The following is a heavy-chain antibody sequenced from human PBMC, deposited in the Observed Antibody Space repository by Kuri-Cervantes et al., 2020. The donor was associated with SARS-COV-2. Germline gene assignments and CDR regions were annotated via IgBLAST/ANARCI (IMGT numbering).Heavy chain of an antibody. CDR2: IYYSGST. J-gene: IGHJ4*02. D-gene: IGHD6-13*01. CDR1: GGSISSYY. Sequence: SEILSLTCTVSGGSISSYYWSWIRQPPEKGLEWIGYIYYSGSTNYNPSLKNRVTISVDTSKNQFSLKLSSVTAADTAVYYRARESAAGTPYFDYWGQGTLVTVSS. CDR3: ARESAAGTPYFDY. V-gene: IGHV4-59*12.